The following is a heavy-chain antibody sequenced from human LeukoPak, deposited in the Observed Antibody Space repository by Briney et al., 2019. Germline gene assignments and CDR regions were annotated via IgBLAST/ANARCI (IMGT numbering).Heavy chain of an antibody. V-gene: IGHV4-34*01. D-gene: IGHD1-20*01. CDR3: AREALYSGDDGGFWFDP. Sequence: PSETLSLTCAVYGGSFSGYYWSWIRQPPGKGLEWIGEINHSGSTNYNPSLKSRVTISVDTSKNQFSLKLSSVTAADTAVYCCAREALYSGDDGGFWFDPWGQGTLVTVSS. CDR2: INHSGST. J-gene: IGHJ5*02. CDR1: GGSFSGYY.